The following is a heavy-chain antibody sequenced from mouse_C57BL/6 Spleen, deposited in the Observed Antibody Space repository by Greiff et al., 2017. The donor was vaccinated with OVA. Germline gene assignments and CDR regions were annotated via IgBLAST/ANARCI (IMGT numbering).Heavy chain of an antibody. Sequence: VQLQQSGPELVKPGASVKISCKASGYAFSSSWMNWVKQRPGKGLEWIGRIYPGDGDTNYNGKFKGKATLTADKSSSTAYMQLSSLTYEETAVYCWATEDGVAYGGQGTLVTVSA. J-gene: IGHJ3*01. CDR1: GYAFSSSW. CDR2: IYPGDGDT. D-gene: IGHD1-2*01. CDR3: ATEDGVAY. V-gene: IGHV1-82*01.